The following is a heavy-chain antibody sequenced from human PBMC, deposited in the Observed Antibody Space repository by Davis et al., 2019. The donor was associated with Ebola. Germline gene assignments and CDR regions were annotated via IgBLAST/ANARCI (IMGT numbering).Heavy chain of an antibody. CDR1: GYTFTSYA. D-gene: IGHD6-13*01. Sequence: GESLKVSCKASGYTFTSYAMHWVRQAPGQRLEWMGWINAGNGNTKYSQKFQGRVTITADESTSTAYMELSSLRSEDTAVYYCARDRDSSSWGGRFDPWGQGTLVTVSS. V-gene: IGHV1-3*01. J-gene: IGHJ5*02. CDR2: INAGNGNT. CDR3: ARDRDSSSWGGRFDP.